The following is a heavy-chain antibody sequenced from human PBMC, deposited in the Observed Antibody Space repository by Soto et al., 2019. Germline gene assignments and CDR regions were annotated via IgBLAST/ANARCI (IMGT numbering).Heavy chain of an antibody. CDR3: ASSNYDILTGYYIGWFDP. J-gene: IGHJ5*02. D-gene: IGHD3-9*01. CDR2: IIPIFGTA. CDR1: GGTFSSYA. V-gene: IGHV1-69*13. Sequence: SVKVSCKASGGTFSSYAISWVRQAPGQGLEWMGGIIPIFGTANYAQKFQGRVTITADESTSTAYMELSSLRPEDTAVYYCASSNYDILTGYYIGWFDPWGQGTLVTVSS.